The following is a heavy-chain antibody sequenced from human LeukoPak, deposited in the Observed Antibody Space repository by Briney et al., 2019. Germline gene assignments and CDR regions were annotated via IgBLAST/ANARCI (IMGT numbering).Heavy chain of an antibody. CDR3: ARGESITIFGVVIIGYNWFDP. CDR1: GGSFSGYY. D-gene: IGHD3-3*01. J-gene: IGHJ5*02. Sequence: PETLSLTCAVYGGSFSGYYWSWIRQPPGKGLEWIGEINHSGSTNYNPSLKSRVTISVDTSKNQFSLKLNAVTAADTAVYYCARGESITIFGVVIIGYNWFDPWGQGTLVTVSS. V-gene: IGHV4-34*01. CDR2: INHSGST.